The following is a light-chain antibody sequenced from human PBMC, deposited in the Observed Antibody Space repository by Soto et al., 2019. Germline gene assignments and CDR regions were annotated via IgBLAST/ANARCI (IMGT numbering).Light chain of an antibody. Sequence: DIQRTQSPSTLSASVGDRVTITCRASQSISSWLAWYQQKPGKAPKLLIYDASSLESGVPSRFSGSGSGTEFTLTISSLQPDDFATYYCQQYNSYPSFGQRTKVDI. CDR2: DAS. CDR3: QQYNSYPS. V-gene: IGKV1-5*01. CDR1: QSISSW. J-gene: IGKJ1*01.